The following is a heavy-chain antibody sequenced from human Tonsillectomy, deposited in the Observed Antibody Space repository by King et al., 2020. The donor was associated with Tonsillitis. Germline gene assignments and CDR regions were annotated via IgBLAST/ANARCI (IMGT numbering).Heavy chain of an antibody. CDR2: ISYDGSNK. Sequence: VQLVESGGGVVQPGRSLRLSCAASGFTFSSYGMHWVRQAPGKGLEWVAVISYDGSNKYYADSVKGRFTISRDNSKNTLYLQMNSLRAEDTAVYYLAKDLHVLETLVLYYYYGMDVWGQGTTVTVSS. V-gene: IGHV3-30*18. CDR1: GFTFSSYG. CDR3: AKDLHVLETLVLYYYYGMDV. D-gene: IGHD3-10*01. J-gene: IGHJ6*02.